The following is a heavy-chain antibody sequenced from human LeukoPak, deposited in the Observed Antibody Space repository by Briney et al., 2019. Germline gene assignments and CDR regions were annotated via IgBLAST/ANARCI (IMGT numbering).Heavy chain of an antibody. D-gene: IGHD2-15*01. CDR1: GFTVSSNY. J-gene: IGHJ4*02. CDR3: ARAEGYCSGGSCYFGY. CDR2: IYSGGST. Sequence: SGGSLRLSCAASGFTVSSNYMSWVRQAPGKGLEWVSVIYSGGSTYYADSVKGRFTISRDNSKNTLYLRMNSLRAEDTAVYYCARAEGYCSGGSCYFGYWGQGTLVTVSS. V-gene: IGHV3-53*01.